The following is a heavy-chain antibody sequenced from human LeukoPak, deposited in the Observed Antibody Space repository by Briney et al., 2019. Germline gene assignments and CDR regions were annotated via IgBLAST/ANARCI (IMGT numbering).Heavy chain of an antibody. Sequence: SETLSLTCAVYGGSFSDYYWSWIRQTPGEGLQWIGGIKHSGSTDYNPSLKSRVTMSVDTSKNQFSLKLSSVTAADTAVYYCAGLVLWFGVGRPGFDPWGQGTLVTVSS. J-gene: IGHJ5*02. D-gene: IGHD3-10*01. CDR2: IKHSGST. V-gene: IGHV4-34*01. CDR1: GGSFSDYY. CDR3: AGLVLWFGVGRPGFDP.